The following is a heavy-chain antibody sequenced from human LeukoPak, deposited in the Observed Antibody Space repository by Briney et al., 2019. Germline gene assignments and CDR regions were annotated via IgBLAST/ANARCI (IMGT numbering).Heavy chain of an antibody. Sequence: SSETLSLTCSVSGGSMSSYYWSWIRQPPGKGLEGMGYIYYSGSTNYNPSLKSRATISGDTSKNQFSLKLSSVTAADPAVYYCARGSGSGSYPFDYSGHGTLVTVSS. CDR1: GGSMSSYY. V-gene: IGHV4-59*01. CDR3: ARGSGSGSYPFDY. D-gene: IGHD3-10*01. J-gene: IGHJ4*01. CDR2: IYYSGST.